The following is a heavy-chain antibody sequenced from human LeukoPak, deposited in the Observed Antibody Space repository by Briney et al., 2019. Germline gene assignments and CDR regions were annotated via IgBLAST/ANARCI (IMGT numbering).Heavy chain of an antibody. CDR3: ARGGRRDGYTD. CDR1: GGTFSSYA. D-gene: IGHD5-24*01. CDR2: INPSGGTT. Sequence: GASVKVSCKASGGTFSSYAISWVRQAPGQGLEWMGIINPSGGTTSYTQKFQGRVTMTRDTSTSTVYMELSSLRSEDTAVYYCARGGRRDGYTDWGQGTLVTVSS. V-gene: IGHV1-46*01. J-gene: IGHJ4*02.